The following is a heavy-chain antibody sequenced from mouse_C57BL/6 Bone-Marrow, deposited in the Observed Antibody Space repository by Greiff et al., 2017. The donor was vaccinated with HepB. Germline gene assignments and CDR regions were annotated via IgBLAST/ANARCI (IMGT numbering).Heavy chain of an antibody. D-gene: IGHD1-1*01. CDR3: ARLKLLRSYYFDY. J-gene: IGHJ2*01. CDR1: GYAFSSYW. CDR2: IYPGDGDT. V-gene: IGHV1-80*01. Sequence: QVQLQQSGAELVKPGASVKISCKASGYAFSSYWMNWVKQRPGKGLEWIGQIYPGDGDTNYNGKFKGKATLTADKSSSTAYMQLSSLTSEDSAVYFCARLKLLRSYYFDYWGQGTTLTVSS.